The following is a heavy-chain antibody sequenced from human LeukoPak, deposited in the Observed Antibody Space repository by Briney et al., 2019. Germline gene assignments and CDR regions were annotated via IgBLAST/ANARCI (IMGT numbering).Heavy chain of an antibody. Sequence: ASVKVSCKASGGTFSSYAISWVRQAPGQGLEWMGGIIPIFGTANYAQKFQGRVTITTDESTSTAYMERSSLRSEDTAVYYCASTTVVTPDDAFDIWGQGTMVTVSS. CDR2: IIPIFGTA. CDR1: GGTFSSYA. J-gene: IGHJ3*02. CDR3: ASTTVVTPDDAFDI. D-gene: IGHD4-23*01. V-gene: IGHV1-69*05.